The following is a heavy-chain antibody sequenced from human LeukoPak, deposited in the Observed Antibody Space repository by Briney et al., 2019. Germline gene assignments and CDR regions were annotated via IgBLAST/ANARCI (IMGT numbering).Heavy chain of an antibody. V-gene: IGHV3-30*18. D-gene: IGHD3-22*01. J-gene: IGHJ4*02. Sequence: PGRSLRLSCAASGFTFSNYGMHWVRQAPGKGLEWVAVILSDGSTKYYADSVKGRFTISRDNSKNTLYLQMNSLIAEDTAVYYCAKRGGGDSSGYYCYFDYWGQGTLVTVSS. CDR2: ILSDGSTK. CDR3: AKRGGGDSSGYYCYFDY. CDR1: GFTFSNYG.